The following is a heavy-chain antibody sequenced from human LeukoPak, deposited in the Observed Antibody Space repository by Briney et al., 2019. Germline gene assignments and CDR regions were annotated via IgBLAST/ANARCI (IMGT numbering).Heavy chain of an antibody. V-gene: IGHV3-74*01. D-gene: IGHD3-22*01. CDR3: ARDGDSSGYYVNFDY. Sequence: GSLRLSCAASGFTFSSYWMHWVRQSPGKGLVWVSRTNSDGSSTSYADSVKGRVTISRDNAKNPLYLQMNSLRAEDTAVYYCARDGDSSGYYVNFDYWGQGTLVTVSS. CDR1: GFTFSSYW. CDR2: TNSDGSST. J-gene: IGHJ4*02.